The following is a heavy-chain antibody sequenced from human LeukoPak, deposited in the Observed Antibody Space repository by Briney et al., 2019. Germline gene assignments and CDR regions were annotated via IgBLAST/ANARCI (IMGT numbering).Heavy chain of an antibody. D-gene: IGHD6-13*01. V-gene: IGHV1-2*02. J-gene: IGHJ4*02. CDR1: GYTFTGYY. CDR3: ARDWGRGSSWYYFDY. Sequence: GASVKVSCKASGYTFTGYYMHWVRQAPGQGLEWMGWINPNSGGTNYAQKFQGRVTMTRDTSISTAYMELSRLRSDDTAVYYCARDWGRGSSWYYFDYWGQGTLVTVSS. CDR2: INPNSGGT.